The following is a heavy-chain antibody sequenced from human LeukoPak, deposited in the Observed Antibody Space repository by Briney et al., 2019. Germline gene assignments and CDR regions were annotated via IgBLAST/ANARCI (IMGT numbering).Heavy chain of an antibody. CDR3: ARGPYRYYYYYYMDV. Sequence: ASVKVSCKASGYTFTSYDINWARQATGQGREWMGWMNPNSGNTGYAQKFQGRVTITRNTSISTAYMELSSLRSEDTAVYYCARGPYRYYYYYYMDVWGKGTTVTVSS. CDR1: GYTFTSYD. J-gene: IGHJ6*03. D-gene: IGHD1-1*01. V-gene: IGHV1-8*03. CDR2: MNPNSGNT.